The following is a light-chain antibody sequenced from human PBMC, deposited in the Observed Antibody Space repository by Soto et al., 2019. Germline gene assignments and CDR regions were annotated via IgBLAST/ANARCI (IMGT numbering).Light chain of an antibody. Sequence: EIVLTQSPDTLSLYPGERATLSCRASHIVSSSLLAWYQQKPGQAPRLLIYDVSTRATGIPDRFSGSGSGTDFTLTISRLEPEDFAVYYCQQHGSSPGTFGQGTKVDIK. CDR2: DVS. CDR1: HIVSSSL. V-gene: IGKV3-20*01. CDR3: QQHGSSPGT. J-gene: IGKJ1*01.